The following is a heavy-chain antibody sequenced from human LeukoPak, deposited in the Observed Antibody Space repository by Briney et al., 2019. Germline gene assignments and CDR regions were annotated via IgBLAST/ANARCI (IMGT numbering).Heavy chain of an antibody. CDR1: GFTFSSYG. D-gene: IGHD6-13*01. CDR3: AKDSSSWYWYYYYMDV. CDR2: IWYDGSNK. J-gene: IGHJ6*03. Sequence: GGSLRLSCAASGFTFSSYGMHWVRQAPGKGLEWVAVIWYDGSNKHYADSVKGRFTISRDNSKNTLYLQMNSLRAEDTAVYYCAKDSSSWYWYYYYMDVWGKGTTVTVSS. V-gene: IGHV3-33*06.